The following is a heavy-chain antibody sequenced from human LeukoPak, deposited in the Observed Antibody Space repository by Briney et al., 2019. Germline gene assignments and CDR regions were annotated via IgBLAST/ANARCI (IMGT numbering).Heavy chain of an antibody. V-gene: IGHV1-69*06. CDR1: GGTFSSYA. Sequence: SVKVSCKASGGTFSSYAISWVRQAPGQGLEWMGGIIPIFGTANYAQKFQGGVTITADKSTSAAYMELSSLRSEDTAVYYCAKRDNVYYYYGMDVWGKGTTVTVSS. D-gene: IGHD1-14*01. CDR2: IIPIFGTA. J-gene: IGHJ6*04. CDR3: AKRDNVYYYYGMDV.